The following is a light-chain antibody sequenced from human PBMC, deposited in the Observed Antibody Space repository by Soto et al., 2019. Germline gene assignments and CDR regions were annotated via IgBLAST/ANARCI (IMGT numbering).Light chain of an antibody. V-gene: IGLV1-51*01. CDR3: GTWDNNLRAGV. J-gene: IGLJ2*01. CDR1: NSNIGNNE. CDR2: DNN. Sequence: QSVLTQPPSVSAAPGQKVTISCSGSNSNIGNNEVSWYQQVPGTAPRLLVYDNNKRPSGIPDRFSDSKSDTSATLVITGLKTGDEADYYCGTWDNNLRAGVFGGGTKLTVL.